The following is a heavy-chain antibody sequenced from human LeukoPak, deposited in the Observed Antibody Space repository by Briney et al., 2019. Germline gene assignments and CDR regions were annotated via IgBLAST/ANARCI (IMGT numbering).Heavy chain of an antibody. CDR1: GYTFTSYG. D-gene: IGHD1-26*01. CDR2: ISAYNGNT. J-gene: IGHJ4*02. CDR3: ARDEGGSYSDYFDY. Sequence: ASVKVSCKASGYTFTSYGISWVRQAPGQGLEWMGWISAYNGNTNYAQKLQGRVTMTTDTSTSSAYMELRSLRSDDTAVYYCARDEGGSYSDYFDYWGQGTLVTVSS. V-gene: IGHV1-18*01.